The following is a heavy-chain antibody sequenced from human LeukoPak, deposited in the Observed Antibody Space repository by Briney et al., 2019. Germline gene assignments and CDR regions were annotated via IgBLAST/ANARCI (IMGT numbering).Heavy chain of an antibody. V-gene: IGHV3-48*01. CDR2: ISSSSSTI. D-gene: IGHD3-10*01. CDR3: AREPYGSGSDEDFDY. Sequence: PGGSLRLSCAASGFTFSSYSMNWVRQAPGKGLEWVSYISSSSSTIYYADSVKGRFTISRDNAKNSLYLQMNSLRAEDTAVYYCAREPYGSGSDEDFDYWGQGTLVTVSS. CDR1: GFTFSSYS. J-gene: IGHJ4*02.